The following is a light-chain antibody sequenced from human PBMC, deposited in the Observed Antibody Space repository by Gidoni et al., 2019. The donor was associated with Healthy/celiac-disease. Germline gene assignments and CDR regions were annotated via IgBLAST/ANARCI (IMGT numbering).Light chain of an antibody. V-gene: IGLV7-46*01. Sequence: QAVVTQEPSLTVSPDGTVTLTCGSSTGAVTSGHYPYWFQQKPGQAPRTLIYDTSNKHSWTPARFSGSLLGGKAALTLSGAQPEDEAEYYCLLSYSGARPVVFGGGTKLTVL. CDR2: DTS. J-gene: IGLJ2*01. CDR3: LLSYSGARPVV. CDR1: TGAVTSGHY.